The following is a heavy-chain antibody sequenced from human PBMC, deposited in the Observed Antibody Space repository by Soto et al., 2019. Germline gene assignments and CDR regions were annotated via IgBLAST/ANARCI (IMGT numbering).Heavy chain of an antibody. V-gene: IGHV3-30*18. CDR2: ISYDGSNK. D-gene: IGHD3-3*01. CDR3: AKDGSEHAPPLVRFLEWFPPP. J-gene: IGHJ5*02. CDR1: GFTFSSYG. Sequence: PGGSLRLSCAASGFTFSSYGMHWVRQAPGKGLEWVAVISYDGSNKYYADSVKGRFTISRDNSKNTLYLQMNSLRAEDTAVYYCAKDGSEHAPPLVRFLEWFPPPWGQGTLVTVSS.